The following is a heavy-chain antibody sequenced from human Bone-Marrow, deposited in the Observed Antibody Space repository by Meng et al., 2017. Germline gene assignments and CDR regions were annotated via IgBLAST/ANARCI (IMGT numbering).Heavy chain of an antibody. V-gene: IGHV3-30*01. J-gene: IGHJ4*02. CDR3: ARDRVDY. CDR1: GYTFSSYA. Sequence: QVRVAELGGGGVLPGSALRLSWAASGYTFSSYAIHRVRQAPGKGLEWVAVISYDRSTKYCADSVKGRFTITRYNSKTTLYLQMNSLRAEDTAVYYCARDRVDYWGQGTLVTVSS. CDR2: ISYDRSTK.